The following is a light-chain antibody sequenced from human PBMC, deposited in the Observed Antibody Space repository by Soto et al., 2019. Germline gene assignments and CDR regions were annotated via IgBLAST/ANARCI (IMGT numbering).Light chain of an antibody. V-gene: IGKV1-39*01. CDR3: QQSYSTPSIT. J-gene: IGKJ5*01. CDR2: AAS. Sequence: DIQMTQSPSSLSASVGDRVTITCRASQSISSYLNWYQQKPGKAPKLLIYAASSLQSGVPSMFSVSGSGTDFTLTISSLQPEDFASYYCQQSYSTPSITFGQGTRLE. CDR1: QSISSY.